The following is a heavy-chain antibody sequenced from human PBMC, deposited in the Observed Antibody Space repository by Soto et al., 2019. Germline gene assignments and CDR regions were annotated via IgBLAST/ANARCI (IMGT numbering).Heavy chain of an antibody. J-gene: IGHJ4*02. CDR2: IYHSGST. D-gene: IGHD6-13*01. CDR1: GDYITSDKW. V-gene: IGHV4-4*02. CDR3: ASGETQQQRDY. Sequence: SETLSLTCAVSGDYITSDKWWSWIRQPPGKGLQWIGEIYHSGSTKYNPSLKSRVIISVDKSKNQFSLKLSSVTDADTAVYYCASGETQQQRDYWGQGTLVTVSS.